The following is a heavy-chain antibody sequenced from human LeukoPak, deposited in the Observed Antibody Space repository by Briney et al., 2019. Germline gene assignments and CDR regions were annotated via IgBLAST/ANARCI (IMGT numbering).Heavy chain of an antibody. D-gene: IGHD6-13*01. CDR2: IQYDGSNK. Sequence: GGPLLLSGAASGFTFSSYEMNWVRPAPGRGLEGVAFIQYDGSNKYYADSGKGRFTISRDNSKNTLYLQMNSLRAEDTAMYYCAKDLQIATAATYYYYYMDVWGKGTTVTISS. V-gene: IGHV3-30*02. CDR1: GFTFSSYE. CDR3: AKDLQIATAATYYYYYMDV. J-gene: IGHJ6*03.